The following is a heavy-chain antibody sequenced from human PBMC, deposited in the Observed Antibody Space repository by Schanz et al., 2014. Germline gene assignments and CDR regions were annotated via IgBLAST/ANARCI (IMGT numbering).Heavy chain of an antibody. Sequence: EVQLLESGGGLVQPGGSLRLSCAASGFTFSDYAMGWVRQAPGKGLEWVSTIYSSGSTYYTDSVRGRFTISRDNSMNTVYLQMNSLRSDDAAVYYCARAQGVIRLYYGVDVWGQGTTVTVSS. D-gene: IGHD3-10*01. CDR1: GFTFSDYA. V-gene: IGHV3-23*05. CDR2: IYSSGST. J-gene: IGHJ6*02. CDR3: ARAQGVIRLYYGVDV.